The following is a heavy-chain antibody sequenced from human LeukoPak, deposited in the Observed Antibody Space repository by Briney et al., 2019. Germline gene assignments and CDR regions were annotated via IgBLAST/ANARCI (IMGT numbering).Heavy chain of an antibody. CDR2: TYYRSKWYN. D-gene: IGHD5-18*01. CDR3: ARDYKSAAMVTAWYYYYMDV. Sequence: SQTLSLTCAISGDSVSSNSAAWNWIRQSPSRGLEWLGRTYYRSKWYNDYAVSVKSRITINPDTSKNQFSLQLNSVTPEDTAVYYCARDYKSAAMVTAWYYYYMDVWGKGTTVTVSS. J-gene: IGHJ6*03. CDR1: GDSVSSNSAA. V-gene: IGHV6-1*01.